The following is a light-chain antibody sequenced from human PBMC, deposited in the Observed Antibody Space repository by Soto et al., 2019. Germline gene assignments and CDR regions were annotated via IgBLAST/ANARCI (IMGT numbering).Light chain of an antibody. CDR3: QQTYTTPGIT. J-gene: IGKJ5*01. V-gene: IGKV1-5*03. Sequence: HITQSPSTLAASVGDRVTITCRASQSISRWLAWYQQKPGKAPKLLIYETSSLEDGVPSRFTGSGSGTDFTLTISSLQPEDFAIYYCQQTYTTPGITFGQGTRLEI. CDR2: ETS. CDR1: QSISRW.